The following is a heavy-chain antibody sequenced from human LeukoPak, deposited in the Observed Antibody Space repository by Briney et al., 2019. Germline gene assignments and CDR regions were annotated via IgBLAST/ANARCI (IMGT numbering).Heavy chain of an antibody. V-gene: IGHV1-69*13. CDR1: GGTFSSYA. CDR3: ARDRSGWLIDNY. CDR2: IIPIFGTA. D-gene: IGHD6-19*01. J-gene: IGHJ4*02. Sequence: SVNVSCKASGGTFSSYAISWVRQAPGQGLEWMGGIIPIFGTANYAQKFQGRVTITADESTSTAYMELRSLRSDDTAVYYCARDRSGWLIDNYWGQGTLVTVSS.